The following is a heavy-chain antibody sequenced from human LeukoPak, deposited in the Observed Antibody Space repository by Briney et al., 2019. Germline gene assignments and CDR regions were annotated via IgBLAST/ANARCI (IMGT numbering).Heavy chain of an antibody. D-gene: IGHD2-8*02. V-gene: IGHV3-30-3*01. J-gene: IGHJ6*02. CDR2: ISYDGSNK. CDR1: GFTFSSYA. Sequence: GGSLRLSCAASGFTFSSYAMHWVRQAPGKGLEWVAVISYDGSNKYYADSVKGRFTISRDNSKNTLYLQMNSLRAEDTAVYYCASTVAWGQGTTVTVSS. CDR3: ASTVA.